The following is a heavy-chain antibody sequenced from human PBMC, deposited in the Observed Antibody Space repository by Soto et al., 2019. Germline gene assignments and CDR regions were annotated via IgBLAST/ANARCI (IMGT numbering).Heavy chain of an antibody. D-gene: IGHD6-13*01. CDR2: IWYDGSNK. V-gene: IGHV3-33*01. CDR3: ARLSGPTAAANWFDS. Sequence: QVQLVESGGGVVQPGRSLRLSCAASGFTFSYYGMHWVRQTPGKGLEWVAVIWYDGSNKYYVDSVKGRFTVSRDNSKNTLYLEMRSLRADDTCFYYCARLSGPTAAANWFDSWGQGTPFTVSS. CDR1: GFTFSYYG. J-gene: IGHJ5*01.